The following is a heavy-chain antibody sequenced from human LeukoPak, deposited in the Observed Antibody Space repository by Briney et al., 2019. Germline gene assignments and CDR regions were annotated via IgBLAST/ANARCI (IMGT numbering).Heavy chain of an antibody. CDR2: ISYDGSNK. J-gene: IGHJ4*02. D-gene: IGHD3-10*01. Sequence: SGGSLRLSCAASGFTFSSYAMHWVRQAPGKGLEWVAVISYDGSNKYYADSVKGRFTISRDNSKNTLYLQMNSLRAEDTAVYYCARSYYYGSGSYSYWGQGTLVTVSS. V-gene: IGHV3-30-3*01. CDR3: ARSYYYGSGSYSY. CDR1: GFTFSSYA.